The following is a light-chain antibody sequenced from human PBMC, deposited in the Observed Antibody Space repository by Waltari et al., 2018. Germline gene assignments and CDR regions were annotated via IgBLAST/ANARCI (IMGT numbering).Light chain of an antibody. CDR2: ENN. CDR1: SSNIVNSH. CDR3: GSWDTSLNTGV. J-gene: IGLJ3*02. Sequence: QSVLTQPPSVSAAPGQKVTISCSGSSSNIVNSHISWYQQLPGAAPKPLIYENNRRPSGIPDRFSCSKSGTSATLDITGLQTGDEGDYYCGSWDTSLNTGVFGGGTKLTVL. V-gene: IGLV1-51*01.